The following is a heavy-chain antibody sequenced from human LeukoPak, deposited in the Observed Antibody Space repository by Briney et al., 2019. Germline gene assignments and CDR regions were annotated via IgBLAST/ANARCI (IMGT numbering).Heavy chain of an antibody. CDR2: IYTSGST. J-gene: IGHJ5*02. V-gene: IGHV4-4*07. CDR1: GGSISSYY. CDR3: ARVGITGINWFDP. Sequence: PSETLSLTCTVSGGSISSYYWSWIRQPAGKGLEWIGRIYTSGSTNYNPSLKSRVTISVDKSKDQFSLKLSSVTAADTAVYYCARVGITGINWFDPWGQGTLVRVSS. D-gene: IGHD1-20*01.